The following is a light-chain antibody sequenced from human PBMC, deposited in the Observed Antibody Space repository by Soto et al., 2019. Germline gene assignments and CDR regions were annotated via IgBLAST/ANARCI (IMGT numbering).Light chain of an antibody. CDR3: QQYGSSPRT. Sequence: EIVLTQSPGTLSLSPGEGATLSCRASQSVSSTYLAWYQQKPGQAPRLLIYGASSRATGIPDRFSGSGSGTDFTLTISRLEPEDLAVYYCQQYGSSPRTFGQGTKVEIK. CDR2: GAS. CDR1: QSVSSTY. V-gene: IGKV3-20*01. J-gene: IGKJ1*01.